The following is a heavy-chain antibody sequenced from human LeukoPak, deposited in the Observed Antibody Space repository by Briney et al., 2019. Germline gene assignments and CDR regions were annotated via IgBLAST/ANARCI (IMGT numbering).Heavy chain of an antibody. Sequence: ASVKVSCKASGYTFTSYAMHWVRQAPGQRLEWMGWINAGNGNTKYSQRFQGRVTITRDTSASTAYMELSSLRSEDTAVYYCARDLGSPWAYFDYWGQGTLVTVSS. CDR1: GYTFTSYA. CDR3: ARDLGSPWAYFDY. V-gene: IGHV1-3*01. D-gene: IGHD7-27*01. CDR2: INAGNGNT. J-gene: IGHJ4*02.